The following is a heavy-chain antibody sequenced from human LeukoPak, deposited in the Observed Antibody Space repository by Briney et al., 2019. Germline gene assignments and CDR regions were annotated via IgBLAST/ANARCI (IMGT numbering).Heavy chain of an antibody. CDR3: ARSVVRGVINWFDP. CDR2: INAGNGNT. V-gene: IGHV1-3*01. Sequence: SVKVSCKASGYTFTSYAMHWVRQAPGQRLEWMGWINAGNGNTKYSQKFQGRVTITRDTSASTAYMELSSLRSEDTAVYYCARSVVRGVINWFDPWGQGTLVTVSS. J-gene: IGHJ5*02. D-gene: IGHD3-10*01. CDR1: GYTFTSYA.